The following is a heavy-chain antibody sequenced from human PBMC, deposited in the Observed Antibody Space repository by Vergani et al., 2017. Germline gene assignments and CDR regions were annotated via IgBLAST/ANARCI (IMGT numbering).Heavy chain of an antibody. CDR1: GYSISSGYY. Sequence: QVQLQESGPGLVKPSETLSLTCAVSGYSISSGYYWGWIRQPPGKGLEWIGSIYHSGSTYYNPSLKSRVTISVDTSKNQFSLKLSSVTAADTAVYYCARDYSSSSFDYWGQGTLVTVSS. CDR3: ARDYSSSSFDY. J-gene: IGHJ4*02. V-gene: IGHV4-38-2*02. D-gene: IGHD6-6*01. CDR2: IYHSGST.